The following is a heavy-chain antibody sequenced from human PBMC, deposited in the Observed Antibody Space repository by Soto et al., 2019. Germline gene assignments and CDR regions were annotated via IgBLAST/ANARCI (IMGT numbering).Heavy chain of an antibody. CDR3: ARVSPSISGGGNCYRLDSYFDS. Sequence: QVQLVQSGAEVKKPGSSLKVSCKTSGVTFSTSGISWVRQGPGQGLEWMGGIIPLFGTPKYARKCQGRVSITADDSATTTDLELSGLSSADTAIYYCARVSPSISGGGNCYRLDSYFDSWGQGAQVVVAS. V-gene: IGHV1-69*01. CDR1: GVTFSTSG. J-gene: IGHJ4*03. CDR2: IIPLFGTP. D-gene: IGHD2-21*01.